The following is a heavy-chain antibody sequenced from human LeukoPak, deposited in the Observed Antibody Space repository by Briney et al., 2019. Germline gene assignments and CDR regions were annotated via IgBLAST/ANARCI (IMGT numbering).Heavy chain of an antibody. D-gene: IGHD2-15*01. CDR3: ARLSHPYCSGGSCLPDDY. Sequence: GESLKISCKGSGYSFNTYWIAWVRQMPGKGLEWMGIIYPGDSDTRYSPSFQGQVTISADESFSTAYLQWSSLKASDTAMYYCARLSHPYCSGGSCLPDDYWGQGTLVTVSS. CDR2: IYPGDSDT. CDR1: GYSFNTYW. J-gene: IGHJ4*02. V-gene: IGHV5-51*01.